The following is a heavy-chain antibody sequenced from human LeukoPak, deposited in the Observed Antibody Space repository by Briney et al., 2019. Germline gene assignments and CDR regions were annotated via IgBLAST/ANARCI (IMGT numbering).Heavy chain of an antibody. CDR3: ARDVIAAAVYYYYYGMDV. CDR2: IKQDGSEK. Sequence: GGSLRLSCAASGFTFSSYWMSWVRQAPGKGLEWVANIKQDGSEKYYVDSVKGRFTISRDNAKNSLYLQMNSLRAEDTAVYYCARDVIAAAVYYYYYGMDVWGQGTTATVSS. D-gene: IGHD6-13*01. V-gene: IGHV3-7*01. J-gene: IGHJ6*02. CDR1: GFTFSSYW.